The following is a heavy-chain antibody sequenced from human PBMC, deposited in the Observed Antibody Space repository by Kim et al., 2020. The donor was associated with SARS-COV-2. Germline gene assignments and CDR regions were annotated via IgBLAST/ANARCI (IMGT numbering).Heavy chain of an antibody. CDR3: TRGPF. J-gene: IGHJ4*02. Sequence: GGSLRLSCAASGFSSSEWWMDWVRQAPGKGPEWVARIDNDGTTTLYADSVKGRFTISRDNSKNTLYLQMTGLRADDTGVYYCTRGPFWGQGTLVTVSS. V-gene: IGHV3-74*01. CDR1: GFSSSEWW. CDR2: IDNDGTTT.